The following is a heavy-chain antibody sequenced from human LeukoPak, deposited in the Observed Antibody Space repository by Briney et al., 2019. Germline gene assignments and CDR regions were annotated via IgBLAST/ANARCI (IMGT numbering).Heavy chain of an antibody. CDR3: AREAYCGGDCYSGFDY. J-gene: IGHJ4*02. CDR2: IYDSGST. CDR1: GGSISSYF. Sequence: SETLSLTCTVSGGSISSYFWSWIRQPPGKGLEWIGYIYDSGSTNYNPSLKSRVTISVDTSKNRFSLKLSSVSAADTAVYYCAREAYCGGDCYSGFDYWGQGTLVTVSS. D-gene: IGHD2-21*02. V-gene: IGHV4-59*01.